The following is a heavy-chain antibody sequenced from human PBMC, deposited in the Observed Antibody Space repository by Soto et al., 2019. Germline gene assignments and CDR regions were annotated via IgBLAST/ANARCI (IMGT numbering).Heavy chain of an antibody. CDR2: IYYSGST. V-gene: IGHV4-61*01. D-gene: IGHD2-15*01. Sequence: SETLSLTCTVSGGSVSSGSYYWSWIRQPPGKGLEWIGYIYYSGSTNYNPSLKSRVTISVDTSKNQFSPKLSSVTAADTAVYYCASRRGGYCSGGSCYLFDYWGQGTLVTVSS. CDR1: GGSVSSGSYY. J-gene: IGHJ4*02. CDR3: ASRRGGYCSGGSCYLFDY.